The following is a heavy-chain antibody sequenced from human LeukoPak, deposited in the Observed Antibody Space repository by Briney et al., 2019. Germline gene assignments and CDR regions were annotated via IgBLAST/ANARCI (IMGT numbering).Heavy chain of an antibody. J-gene: IGHJ4*02. Sequence: GESLKISCKASGYSFGYYWIAWVRRMPGKGLEWMGIIYPDDSDSTYSPSFQGQVTISVDKSINTAYLQWSSLKASNTAIYYCARVGSVTNFGVVSYYFDYWGQGTLVTVSS. CDR2: IYPDDSDS. CDR3: ARVGSVTNFGVVSYYFDY. D-gene: IGHD3-3*01. V-gene: IGHV5-51*01. CDR1: GYSFGYYW.